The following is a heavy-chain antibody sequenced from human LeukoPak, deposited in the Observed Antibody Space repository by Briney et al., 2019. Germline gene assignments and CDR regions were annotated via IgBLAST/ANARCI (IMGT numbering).Heavy chain of an antibody. D-gene: IGHD1-26*01. J-gene: IGHJ3*01. CDR1: GFTFENYW. Sequence: GGSLRLSCAASGFTFENYWMTWVRQAPGKGLEWVATIKGDGSEKFHVDSVKGRITISRDNANNSLSLQMNSLRVEDTAVYYCARDRSYYGGAFDVWGQGTKVTVSS. CDR3: ARDRSYYGGAFDV. V-gene: IGHV3-7*01. CDR2: IKGDGSEK.